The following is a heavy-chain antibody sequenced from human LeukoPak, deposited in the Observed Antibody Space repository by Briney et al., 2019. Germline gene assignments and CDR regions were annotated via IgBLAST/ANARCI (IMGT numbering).Heavy chain of an antibody. V-gene: IGHV6-1*01. CDR1: GDTVSTNSAT. CDR2: TYYRSKWYN. CDR3: AKGIAIGGTAGDLAN. D-gene: IGHD6-13*01. Sequence: SQTLSLTCAISGDTVSTNSATWNWIRQSPSRGLEWLGRTYYRSKWYNDYALSVKSRITINPDTFRNQFSLQLNFVTPEDTAVYYCAKGIAIGGTAGDLANWGRGTLVTVSS. J-gene: IGHJ4*02.